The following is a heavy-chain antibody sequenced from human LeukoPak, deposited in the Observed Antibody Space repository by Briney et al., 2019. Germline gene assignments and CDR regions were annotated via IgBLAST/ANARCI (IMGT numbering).Heavy chain of an antibody. CDR3: ARDYYYDSSGYYSPAGGGRDAFDI. Sequence: GGSLRLSCAASRFTFSSYWMHWVRQAPGKGLVWVSRINTDGSSTSYADSVKGRFTISRDNAKNTLYLQMNSLRAEDTAVYYCARDYYYDSSGYYSPAGGGRDAFDIWGQGTMVTVSS. CDR2: INTDGSST. CDR1: RFTFSSYW. J-gene: IGHJ3*02. D-gene: IGHD3-22*01. V-gene: IGHV3-74*01.